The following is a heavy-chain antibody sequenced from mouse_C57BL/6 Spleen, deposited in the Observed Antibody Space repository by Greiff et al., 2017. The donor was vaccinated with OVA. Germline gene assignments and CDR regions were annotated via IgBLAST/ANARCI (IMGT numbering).Heavy chain of an antibody. CDR3: AREGPYYYGSAYFDY. V-gene: IGHV3-6*01. CDR2: ISYDGSN. D-gene: IGHD1-1*01. CDR1: GYSITSGYY. Sequence: EVKLMESGPGLVKPSQSLSLTCSVTGYSITSGYYWNWIRQFPGNKLEWMGYISYDGSNNYNPSLKNRISITRDTSKNQFFLKLNSVTTEDTATYYCAREGPYYYGSAYFDYWGQGTTLTVSS. J-gene: IGHJ2*01.